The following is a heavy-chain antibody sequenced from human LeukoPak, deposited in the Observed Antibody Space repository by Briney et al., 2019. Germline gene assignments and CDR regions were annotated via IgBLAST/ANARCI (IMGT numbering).Heavy chain of an antibody. J-gene: IGHJ6*03. CDR1: GFTFSSYS. Sequence: GGSLRLSCAASGFTFSSYSMNWVRQAPGKGLEWVASISSSSSYVYYADSMKGRFSISRDNARNSLYLQMNSLRADDTAVYYCAREHYFYHMDGWGKGTTVTVSS. V-gene: IGHV3-21*01. CDR3: AREHYFYHMDG. CDR2: ISSSSSYV.